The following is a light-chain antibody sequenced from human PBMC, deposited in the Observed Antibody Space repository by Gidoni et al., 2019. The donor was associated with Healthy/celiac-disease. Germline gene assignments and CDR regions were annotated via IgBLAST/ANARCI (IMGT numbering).Light chain of an antibody. V-gene: IGLV2-23*02. CDR1: SSDVGSYNL. CDR2: EVS. Sequence: QSALTQPASVSGSPGQSITISCTGTSSDVGSYNLVSWYQPHPGKAPKLMIYEVSKRPSGVSNRFSGSKSGNTASLTISGLQAEDEADYYCCSYAGSSILVFGGGTKLTVL. CDR3: CSYAGSSILV. J-gene: IGLJ2*01.